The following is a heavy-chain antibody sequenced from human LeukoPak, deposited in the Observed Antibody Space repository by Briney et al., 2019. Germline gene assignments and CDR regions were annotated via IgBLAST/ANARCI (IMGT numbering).Heavy chain of an antibody. CDR2: IYTSGST. Sequence: SETLSLTCTVSGGSISSYYWSWIRQPAGKGLEWIGRIYTSGSTNYNPSLKRRVTISVDTSKNQFSLKLSSVTAADTAVYYCARMGYYYGSGSYSYYFDYWGQGTLVTVSS. V-gene: IGHV4-4*07. CDR3: ARMGYYYGSGSYSYYFDY. J-gene: IGHJ4*02. CDR1: GGSISSYY. D-gene: IGHD3-10*01.